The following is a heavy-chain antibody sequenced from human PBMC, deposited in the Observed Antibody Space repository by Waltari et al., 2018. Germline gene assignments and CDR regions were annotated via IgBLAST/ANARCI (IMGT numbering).Heavy chain of an antibody. Sequence: QVQLVESGGGLVKPGGSLKLSCVTSGFTFSDYSLTWVRQAPGKGLECVSYISDSGRTTYYADSAKGRFTISRDNANSLLFLQMNNVRAEDTAFYFCAREKTVGSPDYVGGIDYWGQGTLVTVSS. CDR1: GFTFSDYS. CDR2: ISDSGRTT. D-gene: IGHD4-17*01. CDR3: AREKTVGSPDYVGGIDY. J-gene: IGHJ4*02. V-gene: IGHV3-11*01.